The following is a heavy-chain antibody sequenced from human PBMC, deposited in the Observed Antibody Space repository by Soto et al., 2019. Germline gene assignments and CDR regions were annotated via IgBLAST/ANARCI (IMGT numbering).Heavy chain of an antibody. V-gene: IGHV1-69*13. CDR2: IIPIFGTA. J-gene: IGHJ3*02. Sequence: SVKVSCKASGGTFSSYAISWVRQAPGQGLEWMGGIIPIFGTANYAQKFQGRVTITADESTSTAYMELSSLRSEDTAVYYCAGDSSGYSDAFDIWGQGTMVTVSS. D-gene: IGHD3-22*01. CDR3: AGDSSGYSDAFDI. CDR1: GGTFSSYA.